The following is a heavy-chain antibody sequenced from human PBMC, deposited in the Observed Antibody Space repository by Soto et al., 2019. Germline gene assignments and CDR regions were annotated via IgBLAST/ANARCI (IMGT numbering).Heavy chain of an antibody. CDR1: GLTFSTYG. V-gene: IGHV3-30*18. Sequence: VQLVESGGGVVQPGRSLRLSCEASGLTFSTYGFHWVRQAPGKGLEWVAVISNDVRNIHYAESVEGRFTISRDNSKNTLYLQMNSLRPNDTSVYYCVKHTLGGMTPVFMPGPDWGQGTLVTVSS. J-gene: IGHJ4*02. CDR2: ISNDVRNI. CDR3: VKHTLGGMTPVFMPGPD. D-gene: IGHD2-2*01.